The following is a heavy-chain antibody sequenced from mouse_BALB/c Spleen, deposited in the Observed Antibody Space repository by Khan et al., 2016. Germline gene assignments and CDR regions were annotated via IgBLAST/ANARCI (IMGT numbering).Heavy chain of an antibody. D-gene: IGHD2-3*01. CDR3: ARDGSWFAY. V-gene: IGHV14-1*02. J-gene: IGHJ3*01. CDR2: IDPENGNT. CDR1: GFNIKDYY. Sequence: VQLQQSGADLVRPGASVKLSCKASGFNIKDYYMHWVKQRPEQGLEWIGWIDPENGNTKYDPKFQGKARITADTSSNTAYLHLSRLRSEDTAVYFCARDGSWFAYWGQGTLVTVSA.